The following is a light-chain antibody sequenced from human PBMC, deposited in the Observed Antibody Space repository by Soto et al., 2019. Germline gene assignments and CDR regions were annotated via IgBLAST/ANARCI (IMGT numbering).Light chain of an antibody. CDR3: QSYDSSLSGWV. Sequence: QSVLTQPPSVSGAPGQRVIISCTGSRSNIGAGYDVHWYQQLPGTAPKLLIYGNSNRPSGVPDRFSGSRSGTSASLVITGVQAEDEADYYCQSYDSSLSGWVFGGGTKLTVL. V-gene: IGLV1-40*01. CDR1: RSNIGAGYD. CDR2: GNS. J-gene: IGLJ3*02.